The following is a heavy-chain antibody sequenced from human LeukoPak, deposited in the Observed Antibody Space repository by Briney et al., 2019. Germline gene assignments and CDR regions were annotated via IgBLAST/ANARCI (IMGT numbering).Heavy chain of an antibody. CDR1: GGTFSSYA. Sequence: ASVKVSCKAPGGTFSSYAISWVRQAPGQGLEWMGRIIPILGIANYAQKFQGRVTITADKSTSTAYMELSSLRSEDTAVYYCARGAYYDSSGYCDYWGQGTLVTVSS. D-gene: IGHD3-22*01. J-gene: IGHJ4*02. CDR2: IIPILGIA. V-gene: IGHV1-69*04. CDR3: ARGAYYDSSGYCDY.